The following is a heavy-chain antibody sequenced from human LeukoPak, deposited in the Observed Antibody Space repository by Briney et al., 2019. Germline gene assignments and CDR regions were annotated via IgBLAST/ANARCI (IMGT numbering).Heavy chain of an antibody. J-gene: IGHJ5*02. CDR1: GFTFSSYA. D-gene: IGHD3-22*01. CDR2: ISGSGGST. V-gene: IGHV3-23*01. CDR3: AKSGVIVVVIGNWFDP. Sequence: GGSLRLSCAASGFTFSSYAMSWVRQAPGKGLEWVSVISGSGGSTYYADSVKGRFTISRDNSKNTLYLQMNSLRAEDTAVYYCAKSGVIVVVIGNWFDPWGQGTLVTVSS.